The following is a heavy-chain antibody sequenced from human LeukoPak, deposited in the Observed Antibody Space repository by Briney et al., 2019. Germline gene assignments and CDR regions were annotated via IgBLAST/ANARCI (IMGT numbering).Heavy chain of an antibody. CDR2: MYYSGST. Sequence: SETLSLTFTVSGGSLTSGSYYLRWIRQPPGKGLEWIGYMYYSGSTNYNPSLKSRVTIALDTSKNYFSLSLSSVTAADTAVYYCARDRVGANRTFNNWGQGTMVTVSS. V-gene: IGHV4-61*03. J-gene: IGHJ3*02. CDR3: ARDRVGANRTFNN. CDR1: GGSLTSGSYY. D-gene: IGHD1-26*01.